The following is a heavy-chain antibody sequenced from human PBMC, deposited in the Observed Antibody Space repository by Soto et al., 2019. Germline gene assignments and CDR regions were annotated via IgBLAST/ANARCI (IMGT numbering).Heavy chain of an antibody. CDR2: IYYSGNP. D-gene: IGHD5-18*01. Sequence: PSETLSLTCTVSGGSVRSGGYYWSWVRQTPRRGLEWIGDIYYSGNPYYNPSLKSRLTISVDTSKNQFSLNLSSVTAADTAVYYCASERPMATAGTARPYCGFDVWGQGTTVTVSS. V-gene: IGHV4-31*03. J-gene: IGHJ6*02. CDR3: ASERPMATAGTARPYCGFDV. CDR1: GGSVRSGGYY.